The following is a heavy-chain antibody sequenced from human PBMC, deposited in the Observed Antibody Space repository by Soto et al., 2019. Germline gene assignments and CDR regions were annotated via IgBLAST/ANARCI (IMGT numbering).Heavy chain of an antibody. D-gene: IGHD2-15*01. V-gene: IGHV3-33*01. CDR2: IWDGGSNK. CDR1: GFIFNEYG. J-gene: IGHJ4*02. Sequence: QVQLVESGGGVVQPGRSLRLSCAASGFIFNEYGMHWVRQAPGKGLEWVSVIWDGGSNKYYADSVKGRFTISRDNSKNEMSLKMSSLRVDDTAIYYCARWGCSGSNCNLNQRSFDLWGQGTLVTVSS. CDR3: ARWGCSGSNCNLNQRSFDL.